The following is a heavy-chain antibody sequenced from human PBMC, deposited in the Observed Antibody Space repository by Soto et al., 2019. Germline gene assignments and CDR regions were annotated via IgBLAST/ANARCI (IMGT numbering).Heavy chain of an antibody. CDR1: GGSISSGGYS. CDR3: ARSIAAALGMDV. Sequence: SETLSLTCAVSGGSISSGGYSWSWIRQPPGKGLEWIGYIYHSGSTYYNPSLKSRVTISVDRSKNQFSLKLSSVTAADTAVYYCARSIAAALGMDVWGQGTTVTVSS. CDR2: IYHSGST. D-gene: IGHD6-13*01. J-gene: IGHJ6*02. V-gene: IGHV4-30-2*01.